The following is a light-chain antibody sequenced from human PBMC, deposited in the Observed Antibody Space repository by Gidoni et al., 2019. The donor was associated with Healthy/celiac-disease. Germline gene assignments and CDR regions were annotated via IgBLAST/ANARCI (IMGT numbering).Light chain of an antibody. CDR3: SSYTSSSTSVV. J-gene: IGLJ2*01. V-gene: IGLV2-14*01. CDR1: SRDVGGYNY. Sequence: QSALTQPASVTGSPGQSITISCTGTSRDVGGYNYVSWYQQHPGNAPKLMIYDVSNRPSGVSTRFSGSKSGNTASLTISGLQAEDEADYYCSSYTSSSTSVVFGGGTKLTVL. CDR2: DVS.